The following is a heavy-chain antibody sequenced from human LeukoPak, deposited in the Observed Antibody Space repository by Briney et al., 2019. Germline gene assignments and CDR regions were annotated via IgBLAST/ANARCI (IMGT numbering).Heavy chain of an antibody. J-gene: IGHJ3*02. CDR3: ARDLGYYDSSGYRSRGAFDI. Sequence: GGSLRLSCAASGFTVSSNYMSWVRQAPGKGLEWVSVIYSGGSTYYADSVKGRFTISRDNSKNTLYLQMNSLRAEDTAVYYCARDLGYYDSSGYRSRGAFDIWGQGTMVTVSS. CDR2: IYSGGST. CDR1: GFTVSSNY. D-gene: IGHD3-22*01. V-gene: IGHV3-53*01.